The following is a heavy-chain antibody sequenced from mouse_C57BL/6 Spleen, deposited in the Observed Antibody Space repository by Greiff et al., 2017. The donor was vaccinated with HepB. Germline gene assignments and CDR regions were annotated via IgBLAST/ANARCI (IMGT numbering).Heavy chain of an antibody. V-gene: IGHV1-39*01. Sequence: VQLKESGPELVKPGASVKISCKASGYSFTDYNMNWVKQSNGKSLEWIGVISPNYGTTSYNQKFKGKATLTVDQSSSTAYMQLNSLTSEDSAVYYCARSGGNYQYYYAMDYWGQGTSVTVSS. CDR2: ISPNYGTT. D-gene: IGHD2-1*01. J-gene: IGHJ4*01. CDR1: GYSFTDYN. CDR3: ARSGGNYQYYYAMDY.